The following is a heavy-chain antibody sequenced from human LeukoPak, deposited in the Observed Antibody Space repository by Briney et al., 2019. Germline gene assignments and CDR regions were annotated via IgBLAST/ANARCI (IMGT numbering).Heavy chain of an antibody. D-gene: IGHD3-10*01. CDR1: GDSITTTTYF. CDR3: ARVSILWFGELSRAFDI. V-gene: IGHV4-39*01. CDR2: IYYSGST. J-gene: IGHJ3*02. Sequence: SETLSLTCTVSGDSITTTTYFWGWIRQPPGKGLEWIGSIYYSGSTYSSPSLKSRVTISVDTSKNQFSLQLNSVTPEDTAVYYCARVSILWFGELSRAFDIWGQGTMVTVSS.